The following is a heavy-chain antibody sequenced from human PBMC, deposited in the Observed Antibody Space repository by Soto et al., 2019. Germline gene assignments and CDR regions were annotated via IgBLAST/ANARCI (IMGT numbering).Heavy chain of an antibody. CDR2: INTANGYT. J-gene: IGHJ4*02. V-gene: IGHV1-3*04. CDR3: ARTWDYYGRSGAFDY. CDR1: GYTFTSYA. Sequence: ASVKVSCKASGYTFTSYAVHWVRQAPGQGLEWIGWINTANGYTKYSQKFQVRVTIARDTSATTAYMELSSLRSEDTAVYYCARTWDYYGRSGAFDYWGQGTLVTVSS. D-gene: IGHD3-22*01.